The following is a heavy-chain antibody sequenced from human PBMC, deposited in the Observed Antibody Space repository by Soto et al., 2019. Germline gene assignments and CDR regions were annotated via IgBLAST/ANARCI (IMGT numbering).Heavy chain of an antibody. Sequence: PXDSLKVSCKCSGYSFNSYWIALVLQMPGKGLEWMGIIYPSDSDTRYSPSFQGHVTISVDKSITTAYLQWSSLKASDSAMYYCMREVGSTRDPDYWGQGTLVTVSS. CDR3: MREVGSTRDPDY. J-gene: IGHJ4*02. CDR1: GYSFNSYW. V-gene: IGHV5-51*01. CDR2: IYPSDSDT. D-gene: IGHD1-26*01.